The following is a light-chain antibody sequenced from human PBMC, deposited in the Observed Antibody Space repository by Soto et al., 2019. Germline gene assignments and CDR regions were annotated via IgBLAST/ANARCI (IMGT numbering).Light chain of an antibody. V-gene: IGKV3-20*01. J-gene: IGKJ2*01. Sequence: EIVLTQSPGSVSLTPGESATLSCRASQRVSSGYLAWYQQKPGQAPRLLIYAASNRATGIPDRFSGSGSGTDFTLTISRLEPEDFAVYYCQQYGRSPATFGQGTRLEIK. CDR2: AAS. CDR1: QRVSSGY. CDR3: QQYGRSPAT.